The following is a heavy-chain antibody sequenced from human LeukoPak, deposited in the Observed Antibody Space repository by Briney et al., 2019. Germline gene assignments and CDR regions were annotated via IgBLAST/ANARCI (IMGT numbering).Heavy chain of an antibody. Sequence: PGRSLRLSCAASGFTFDDYAMHWVRQAPGKGLEWVSGISWNSGSIGYADSVKGRFTISRDNAKNSLYLQMNSLGAEDTALYYCAKDITRHLVKGYFDYWGQGTLVTVSS. CDR1: GFTFDDYA. J-gene: IGHJ4*02. CDR2: ISWNSGSI. D-gene: IGHD6-6*01. CDR3: AKDITRHLVKGYFDY. V-gene: IGHV3-9*01.